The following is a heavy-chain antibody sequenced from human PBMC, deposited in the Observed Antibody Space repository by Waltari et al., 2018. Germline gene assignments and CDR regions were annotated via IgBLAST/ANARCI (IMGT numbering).Heavy chain of an antibody. CDR2: VYYSGST. V-gene: IGHV4-59*08. J-gene: IGHJ6*03. CDR3: ARSRGYMDV. CDR1: GGSISSYY. Sequence: QVQLQESGPGLVKPSETLSLTCTVSGGSISSYYWSWIRPPPGKGLEWIGYVYYSGSTNYTPSLKSRVTISVDTSKNQFSLKLSSVTAADTAVYYCARSRGYMDVWGKGTTVTISS.